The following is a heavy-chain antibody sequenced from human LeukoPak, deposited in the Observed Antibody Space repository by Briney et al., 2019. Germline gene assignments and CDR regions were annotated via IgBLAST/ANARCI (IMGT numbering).Heavy chain of an antibody. CDR3: ARGPTIRFLESLGYYYMDV. CDR1: GGSFSDNF. J-gene: IGHJ6*03. Sequence: PSETLSLTCAVYGGSFSDNFWTWIRQPPGKGMEWIGEINHSGSTNYNPSLTSRVTISLGTSNNQFSLKLNSVTAADTAVYYCARGPTIRFLESLGYYYMDVWGKGTTVTVSS. D-gene: IGHD3-3*01. CDR2: INHSGST. V-gene: IGHV4-34*01.